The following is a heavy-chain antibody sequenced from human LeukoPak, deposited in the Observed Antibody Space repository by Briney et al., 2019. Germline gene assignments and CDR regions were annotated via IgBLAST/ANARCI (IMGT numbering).Heavy chain of an antibody. V-gene: IGHV3-74*01. CDR1: GFAFSTYW. CDR3: ARDYYYGMDV. J-gene: IGHJ6*02. CDR2: INPDGITT. Sequence: PGGSLRLSCAASGFAFSTYWMHRVRQAPGKGLEWVSRINPDGITTTYADSVKGRFTISRDNAKNTLFLQMNSLRAEDTAVYYCARDYYYGMDVWGQGTTITVSS.